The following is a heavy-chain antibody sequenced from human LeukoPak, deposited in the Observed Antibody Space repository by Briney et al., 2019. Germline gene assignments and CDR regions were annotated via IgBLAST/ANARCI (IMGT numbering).Heavy chain of an antibody. Sequence: SVKVSCKASEGTFSNYAISWVRQAPGQGLEWMGRIIPIFGTANYAQKFQGRVTITTDESTSTAYMELSSLRSEDTAVYYCARNDLGAFDIWGQGTMVTVSS. CDR2: IIPIFGTA. V-gene: IGHV1-69*05. J-gene: IGHJ3*02. D-gene: IGHD1-1*01. CDR1: EGTFSNYA. CDR3: ARNDLGAFDI.